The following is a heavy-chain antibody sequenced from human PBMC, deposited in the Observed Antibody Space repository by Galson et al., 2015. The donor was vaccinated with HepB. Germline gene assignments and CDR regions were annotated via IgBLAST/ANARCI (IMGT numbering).Heavy chain of an antibody. CDR2: IIPILSIA. J-gene: IGHJ6*02. CDR3: ARGDYDSSGYLPEGMDV. Sequence: SVKVSCKASGGTFSSYTFSWVRQAPGQGLEWMGRIIPILSIANYAQKFQGRVTITADKSTSTAYMELSSLRSEDTAVYYCARGDYDSSGYLPEGMDVWGQGTTVTVSS. CDR1: GGTFSSYT. D-gene: IGHD3-22*01. V-gene: IGHV1-69*02.